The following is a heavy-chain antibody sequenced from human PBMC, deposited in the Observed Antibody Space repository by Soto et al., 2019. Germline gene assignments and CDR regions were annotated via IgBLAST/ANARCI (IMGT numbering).Heavy chain of an antibody. V-gene: IGHV3-30-3*01. D-gene: IGHD4-4*01. CDR3: ARGYYSNMALAFF. Sequence: VQLVESGGGVVQPGRSLRLSCAASGFTFSSYAMHWVRQAPGKGLEWVAVISYDGSNKYYADSVKGRFNISRDNYNNALYLEVHRLRAEVMAVYYCARGYYSNMALAFFWGQGTLVSVS. CDR2: ISYDGSNK. CDR1: GFTFSSYA. J-gene: IGHJ4*02.